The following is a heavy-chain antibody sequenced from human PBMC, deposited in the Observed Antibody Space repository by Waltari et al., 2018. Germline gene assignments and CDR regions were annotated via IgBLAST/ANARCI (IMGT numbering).Heavy chain of an antibody. CDR1: GGSISTNYN. D-gene: IGHD4-17*01. V-gene: IGHV4-39*01. CDR2: MQYRGST. CDR3: GRIAFGDEGGYFQY. J-gene: IGHJ1*01. Sequence: QLQLQESGPGLVKPSETLSLTCTVSGGSISTNYNGGWIRQPPGKGLEWMGNMQYRGSTFYDPPLESRVTISLDTWQNQFSLRLSSVCAADTAVYFCGRIAFGDEGGYFQYWGQGTLVTVSS.